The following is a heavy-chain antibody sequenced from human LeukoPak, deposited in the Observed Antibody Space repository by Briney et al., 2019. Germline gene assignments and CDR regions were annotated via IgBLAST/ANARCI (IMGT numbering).Heavy chain of an antibody. CDR2: IKQDGSEK. Sequence: GGSLRLSCAASGFTFSSYWMGWVRQAPGKGLEWVANIKQDGSEKYYVDSVKGRFTISRDNAKNSLYLQMNSLRAEDTAVYYCARARYDFWSGYFDYWGQGTLVTVSS. J-gene: IGHJ4*02. V-gene: IGHV3-7*01. CDR1: GFTFSSYW. D-gene: IGHD3-3*01. CDR3: ARARYDFWSGYFDY.